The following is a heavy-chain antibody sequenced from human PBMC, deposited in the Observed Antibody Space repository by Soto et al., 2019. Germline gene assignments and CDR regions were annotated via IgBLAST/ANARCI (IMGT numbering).Heavy chain of an antibody. CDR1: GYTFTGYY. CDR3: ARASETGTTVTTRWSDP. CDR2: INPNSGGT. Sequence: QVQLVQSGAEVKKPGASVKVSCKASGYTFTGYYMHWVRQAPGQGLEWMGWINPNSGGTNYAQNFQGWVTMTRDTSISTAYMELSRLRSDDTAVYYCARASETGTTVTTRWSDPWGQGTLVTVSS. J-gene: IGHJ5*02. V-gene: IGHV1-2*04. D-gene: IGHD4-17*01.